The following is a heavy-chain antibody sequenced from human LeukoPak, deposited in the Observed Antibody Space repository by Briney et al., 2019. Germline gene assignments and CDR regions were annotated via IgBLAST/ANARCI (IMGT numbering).Heavy chain of an antibody. CDR1: GFTFSSYG. CDR2: IRYDGSNK. Sequence: GSLRLSCAASGFTFSSYGMHWVRQAPGKGLEWVAFIRYDGSNKYYADSVKCRFTISRDNSKNTLYLQMTSLRAEDTAVYYCAKLDTAMVRNYFDYWGQGTLVTVSS. CDR3: AKLDTAMVRNYFDY. V-gene: IGHV3-30*02. D-gene: IGHD5-18*01. J-gene: IGHJ4*02.